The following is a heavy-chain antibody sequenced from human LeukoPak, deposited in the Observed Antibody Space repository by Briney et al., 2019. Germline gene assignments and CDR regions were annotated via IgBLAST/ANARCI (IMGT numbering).Heavy chain of an antibody. D-gene: IGHD4-23*01. V-gene: IGHV4-39*01. CDR2: IYYSGST. J-gene: IGHJ5*02. CDR3: ARRHAYSHESGVTVTPNNWFDP. Sequence: PSETLSLTCTVSGGSISGSSYYWGWIRQPPGKGLEWIGSIYYSGSTYYNPSLKSRVTISVDTSKNQFSLKLSSVTAADTAVYYCARRHAYSHESGVTVTPNNWFDPWGQGTLVTVSS. CDR1: GGSISGSSYY.